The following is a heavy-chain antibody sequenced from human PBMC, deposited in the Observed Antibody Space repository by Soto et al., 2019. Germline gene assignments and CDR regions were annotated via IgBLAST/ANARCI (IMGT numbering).Heavy chain of an antibody. V-gene: IGHV3-48*03. CDR1: GFTFSSYE. Sequence: GGSLRLSCAASGFTFSSYEMNWVRQAPGKGLEWVSYISSSGSTIYYADSVKGRFTISRDNAKNSLYLQMNSLRAEDTAVYYCARLAGYSSSWYTFYYYGMDVWGQGTTVTVSS. J-gene: IGHJ6*02. D-gene: IGHD6-13*01. CDR3: ARLAGYSSSWYTFYYYGMDV. CDR2: ISSSGSTI.